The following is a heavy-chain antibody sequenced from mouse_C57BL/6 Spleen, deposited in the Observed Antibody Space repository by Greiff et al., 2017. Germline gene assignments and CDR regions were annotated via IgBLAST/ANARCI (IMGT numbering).Heavy chain of an antibody. J-gene: IGHJ2*01. Sequence: EVKLQQSGPELVKPGASVKISCKASGYTFTDYYMNWVKQSHGKSLEWIGDINPNNGGTSYNQKFKGKATLTVDKSSSTAYMELRRLTSEDSAVYYCARDGYSYYFYYWGQGTTLTVSS. CDR3: ARDGYSYYFYY. CDR2: INPNNGGT. V-gene: IGHV1-26*01. CDR1: GYTFTDYY. D-gene: IGHD2-3*01.